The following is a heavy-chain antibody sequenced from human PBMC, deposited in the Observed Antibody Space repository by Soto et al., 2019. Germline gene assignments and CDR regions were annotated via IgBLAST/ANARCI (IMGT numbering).Heavy chain of an antibody. Sequence: QVQLQESGPGLVKLSETLSLTCTVSGGSISRYYWSWIRQPPGKGLEWIGYIYYSGSTNYNPSLKGRVTRAVDTSKNQFVLKLSSVTAADTAVYYCARNCGGDCSLPEYFQHWGQGTLVTVSS. J-gene: IGHJ1*01. CDR3: ARNCGGDCSLPEYFQH. CDR1: GGSISRYY. CDR2: IYYSGST. V-gene: IGHV4-59*01. D-gene: IGHD2-21*02.